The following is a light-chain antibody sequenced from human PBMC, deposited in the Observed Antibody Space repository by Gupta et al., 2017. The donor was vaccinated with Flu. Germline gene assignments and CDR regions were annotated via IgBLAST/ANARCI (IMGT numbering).Light chain of an antibody. CDR1: PASSPS. CDR2: AVS. CDR3: QRFYPDPFT. V-gene: IGKV1-9*01. Sequence: PSVRAATGEGKVAKSCRASPASSPSGAWYQKKSGERPKLLIDAVSTLHTAVPARCSGRGSGTECTRTSSSLKAEDVGIYSCQRFYPDPFTFGEGTKVEIK. J-gene: IGKJ2*01.